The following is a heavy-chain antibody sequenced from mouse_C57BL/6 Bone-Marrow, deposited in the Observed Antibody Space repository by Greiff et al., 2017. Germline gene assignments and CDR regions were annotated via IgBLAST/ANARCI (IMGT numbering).Heavy chain of an antibody. CDR2: ISDGGSYT. V-gene: IGHV5-4*03. CDR3: AGGYSNFHY. J-gene: IGHJ2*01. Sequence: EVKLVESGGGLVKPGGSLKLSCAASGFTFSSYAMSWVRQTPEKRLEWVATISDGGSYTYYPDNVKGRFTISRDNAKNNLYLQMSHLKSEDTAMYYSAGGYSNFHYWGQGTTLTVSS. D-gene: IGHD2-5*01. CDR1: GFTFSSYA.